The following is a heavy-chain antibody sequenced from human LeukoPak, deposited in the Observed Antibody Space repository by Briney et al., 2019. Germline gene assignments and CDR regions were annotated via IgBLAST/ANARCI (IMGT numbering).Heavy chain of an antibody. V-gene: IGHV1-46*01. J-gene: IGHJ4*02. CDR3: ARDAIGSYLFDY. CDR1: GYPFTTFH. CDR2: INPYSESS. Sequence: ASVKVSFQASGYPFTTFHIHWVRQAPGQGLEWMGVINPYSESSTYSQKFQGRVTLTRDMSTTTSYMELSSLRSEDTAVYYCARDAIGSYLFDYWGQGTLVTVSS. D-gene: IGHD2-21*01.